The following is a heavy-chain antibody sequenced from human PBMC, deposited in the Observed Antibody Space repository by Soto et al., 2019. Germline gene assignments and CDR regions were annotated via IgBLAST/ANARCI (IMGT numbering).Heavy chain of an antibody. Sequence: QVQLQESGPGLVKPSETLSLTCTVSGGCISSYYWSWIRQPPGKGLEWIGYIYYSGSTNYNPSLKSRVTISVDTSKNQFSLKLSSVTAADTAVYYCARVPYSSGWPYFDYWGQGTLVTVSS. J-gene: IGHJ4*02. CDR1: GGCISSYY. D-gene: IGHD6-19*01. V-gene: IGHV4-59*01. CDR2: IYYSGST. CDR3: ARVPYSSGWPYFDY.